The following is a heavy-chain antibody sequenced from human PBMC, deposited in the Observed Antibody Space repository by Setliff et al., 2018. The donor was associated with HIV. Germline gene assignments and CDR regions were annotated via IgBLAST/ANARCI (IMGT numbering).Heavy chain of an antibody. V-gene: IGHV4-59*12. CDR3: AREGLPTPYYFDY. CDR1: GASISSYY. Sequence: KTSETLSLTCTVSGASISSYYWSWIRQPPGKGLEWIGYIYSSGSTNYNPSLKSRVTISVDKSKNQFSLKLSSVTAADTAVYYCAREGLPTPYYFDYWGQGTLVTSPQ. CDR2: IYSSGST. J-gene: IGHJ4*02.